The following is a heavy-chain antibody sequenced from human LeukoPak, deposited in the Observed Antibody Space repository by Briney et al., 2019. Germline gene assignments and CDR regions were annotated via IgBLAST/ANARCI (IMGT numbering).Heavy chain of an antibody. D-gene: IGHD2-2*01. Sequence: PSETLSLTCTVSGGSISSYYWSWIRQLAGKGLEWIGRIYASGGTNYNPSLKSRLTISVDKSKNQFSLRLSSVTAADTAVYYCARSVGYCSSASCYVNWFDPWGQGTLVTVSS. V-gene: IGHV4-4*07. CDR2: IYASGGT. CDR3: ARSVGYCSSASCYVNWFDP. J-gene: IGHJ5*02. CDR1: GGSISSYY.